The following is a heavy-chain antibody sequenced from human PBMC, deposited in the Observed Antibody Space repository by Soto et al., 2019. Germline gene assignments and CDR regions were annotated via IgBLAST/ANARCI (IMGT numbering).Heavy chain of an antibody. V-gene: IGHV4-31*03. CDR3: ARGDWPTQMDV. D-gene: IGHD2-21*01. CDR2: IYDSEST. CDR1: GDSVSSGGYY. J-gene: IGHJ6*02. Sequence: SETLSLTCTVSGDSVSSGGYYWNWIRQHPGKGLEWLGYIYDSESTYYNPSLKSRLIISVDTSKNQFSLGLSSVTAADTAVYYCARGDWPTQMDVWGQGTTVTVSS.